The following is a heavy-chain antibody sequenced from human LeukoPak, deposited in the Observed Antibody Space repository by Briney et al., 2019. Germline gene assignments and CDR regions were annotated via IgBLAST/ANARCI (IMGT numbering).Heavy chain of an antibody. Sequence: GASVKVSCKASGYTFTSYGISWVRQAPGQGLEWMGWISAYNGNTNYAQTLQGRVTMTTDTSTSPAYMELRSLRSDDTAVYYCARDNIWGVRGVIITYGMDVWGQGTTVTVSS. CDR2: ISAYNGNT. J-gene: IGHJ6*02. CDR3: ARDNIWGVRGVIITYGMDV. V-gene: IGHV1-18*01. D-gene: IGHD3-10*01. CDR1: GYTFTSYG.